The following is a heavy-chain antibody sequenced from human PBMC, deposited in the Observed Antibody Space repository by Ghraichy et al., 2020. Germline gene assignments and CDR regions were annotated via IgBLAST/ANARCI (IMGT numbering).Heavy chain of an antibody. Sequence: SETLSLTCDVSGVSLGDNYWGWIRQAPGKGLEWIGYILTTGSADYNPSLRSRVSLSFDTSKNQFSLQVTSVTAADTAVYYCARDLKDYVWGSYRSFDYWGQGTLVTVFS. CDR1: GVSLGDNY. D-gene: IGHD3-16*02. CDR3: ARDLKDYVWGSYRSFDY. J-gene: IGHJ4*02. V-gene: IGHV4-4*08. CDR2: ILTTGSA.